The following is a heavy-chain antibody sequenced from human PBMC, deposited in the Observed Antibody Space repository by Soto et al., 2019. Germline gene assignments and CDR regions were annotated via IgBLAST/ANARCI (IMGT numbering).Heavy chain of an antibody. Sequence: QVQLQESGPGLVKPSQTLSLICTVSGGSISNVNYCWSWIRQSPDKGLEWIGHIYNSGTTYNNPSLTSRVSITIAASNNQFSAKLSSVSPAYTADYYCARAPPGNKVDSWGQGTLVTVSS. V-gene: IGHV4-30-4*01. J-gene: IGHJ4*02. CDR1: GGSISNVNYC. CDR3: ARAPPGNKVDS. CDR2: IYNSGTT. D-gene: IGHD1-1*01.